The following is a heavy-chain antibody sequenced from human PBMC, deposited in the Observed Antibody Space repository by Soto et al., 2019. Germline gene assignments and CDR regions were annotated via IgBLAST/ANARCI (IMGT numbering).Heavy chain of an antibody. CDR2: IIPIFGTA. CDR1: GGTFSSYA. V-gene: IGHV1-69*01. CDR3: ARAMASDYYYGMDV. J-gene: IGHJ6*02. Sequence: QVQLVQSGAEVKKPGSSVKVCCKASGGTFSSYAISWVRQAPGQGLEWMGGIIPIFGTANYAQKFQGRVTITADESTSTAYMELSSLRSEDTAVYYCARAMASDYYYGMDVWGQGTTVTVSS.